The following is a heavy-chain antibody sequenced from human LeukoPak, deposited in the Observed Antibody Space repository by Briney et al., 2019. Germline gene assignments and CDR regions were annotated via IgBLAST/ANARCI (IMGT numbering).Heavy chain of an antibody. CDR2: IYYSGST. J-gene: IGHJ3*02. CDR1: GGSISSYF. V-gene: IGHV4-59*08. D-gene: IGHD3-16*01. CDR3: ARNDGGI. Sequence: SETLSLTCTVSGGSISSYFWSWIRQPPGKGLEWIGYIYYSGSTNYNPSLKSRVTIAVDRSKNQFSLKLSSVTAADTAVYYCARNDGGIWGQGTMVTVSS.